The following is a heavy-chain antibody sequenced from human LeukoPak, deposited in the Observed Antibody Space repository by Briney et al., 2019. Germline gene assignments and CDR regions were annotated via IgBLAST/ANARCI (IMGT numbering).Heavy chain of an antibody. V-gene: IGHV1-46*01. CDR3: ARATVTLNWFDP. CDR2: INPSGGST. Sequence: ASVKVSCKASGYTFTSYYMHWVRQAPGQGLERMGIINPSGGSTSYAQQFQGRVTMTRDTSTRTVYMELSSLRSEDTAVYYCARATVTLNWFDPWGQGTLVTVSS. CDR1: GYTFTSYY. D-gene: IGHD4-17*01. J-gene: IGHJ5*02.